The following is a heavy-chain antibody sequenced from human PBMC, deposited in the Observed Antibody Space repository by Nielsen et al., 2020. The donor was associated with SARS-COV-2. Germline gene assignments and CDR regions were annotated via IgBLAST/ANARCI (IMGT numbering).Heavy chain of an antibody. CDR3: ARSQSGRTPRGMDV. CDR1: GGTFSSYA. V-gene: IGHV1-69*06. CDR2: IIPIFGTA. J-gene: IGHJ6*02. D-gene: IGHD1-26*01. Sequence: SVKVSCKASGGTFSSYAISWVRQAPGQGLEWMGGIIPIFGTANYAQKFQGRVTITADKSMSTAYMELSSLRSEDTAVYYCARSQSGRTPRGMDVWGQGTTVTVSS.